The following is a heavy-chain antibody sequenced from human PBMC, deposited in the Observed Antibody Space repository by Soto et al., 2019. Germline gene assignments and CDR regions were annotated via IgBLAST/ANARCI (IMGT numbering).Heavy chain of an antibody. Sequence: VGSLRLSCAASGFTFSDYYMSWIRQAPGKGLEWVSYISSSGSTIYYADSVKGRFTISRDNAKNSLYLQMNSLRAEDTAVYYCAGEGIQLWLHAFDIWGQGTMVTVSS. V-gene: IGHV3-11*01. D-gene: IGHD5-18*01. J-gene: IGHJ3*02. CDR2: ISSSGSTI. CDR1: GFTFSDYY. CDR3: AGEGIQLWLHAFDI.